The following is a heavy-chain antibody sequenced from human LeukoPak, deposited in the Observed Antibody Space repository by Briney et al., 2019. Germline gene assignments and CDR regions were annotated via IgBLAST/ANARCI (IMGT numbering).Heavy chain of an antibody. J-gene: IGHJ4*02. CDR1: GFTFSSYA. CDR2: IYYSGST. CDR3: ARAGQQLVRRYFDY. V-gene: IGHV4-39*07. D-gene: IGHD6-13*01. Sequence: GSLRLSCAASGFTFSSYAMHWVRQAPGKGLEWIGSIYYSGSTYYNPSLKSRVTISVDTSKNQFSLKLSSVTAADTAVYYCARAGQQLVRRYFDYWGQGTLVTVSS.